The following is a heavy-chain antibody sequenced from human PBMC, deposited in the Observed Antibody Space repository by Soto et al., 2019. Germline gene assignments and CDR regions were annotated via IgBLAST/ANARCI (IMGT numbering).Heavy chain of an antibody. V-gene: IGHV1-3*01. J-gene: IGHJ4*02. D-gene: IGHD6-19*01. Sequence: ASVKVSCKAAGYTFTGDAMHWVRQAPGQRLEWMGWINAGNGNTKYSQKFQGRVTITRDTSASAAYMELSSLSSEDTAVYYCARAVAVAADFDHWGQGTLVTVSS. CDR3: ARAVAVAADFDH. CDR2: INAGNGNT. CDR1: GYTFTGDA.